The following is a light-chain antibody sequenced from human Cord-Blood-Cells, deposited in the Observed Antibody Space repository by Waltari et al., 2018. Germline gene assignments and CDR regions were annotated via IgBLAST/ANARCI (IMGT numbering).Light chain of an antibody. CDR1: QSVSSY. V-gene: IGKV3-11*01. J-gene: IGKJ1*01. CDR3: QQRSNWWT. CDR2: DAS. Sequence: EIVLTQSPATLPLSPGERATLSCRASQSVSSYLAWYQQKPGQAPRLLIYDASNRATGIPARFSGSGSGTDFTLTISSLEPEDFAVYYCQQRSNWWTFGQGTKVEIK.